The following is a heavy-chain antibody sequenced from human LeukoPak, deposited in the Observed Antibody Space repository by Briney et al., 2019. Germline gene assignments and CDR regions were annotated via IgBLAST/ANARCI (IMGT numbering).Heavy chain of an antibody. D-gene: IGHD1-14*01. Sequence: KPGGSLRLSCAASGFTFSSYTMNWVRQAPGKGLEWVSSISTSSSYIYYADSVKGRFTISRDNAKNSLYLQMNSLRAEDTAVYYCARDRGNQRGYYYYYMDVWGNGTTVTISS. J-gene: IGHJ6*03. CDR2: ISTSSSYI. CDR3: ARDRGNQRGYYYYYMDV. CDR1: GFTFSSYT. V-gene: IGHV3-21*04.